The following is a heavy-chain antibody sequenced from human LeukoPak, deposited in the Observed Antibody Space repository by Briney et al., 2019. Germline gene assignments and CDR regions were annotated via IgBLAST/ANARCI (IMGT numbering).Heavy chain of an antibody. CDR1: GYTFTGYY. Sequence: ASVTVSCKASGYTFTGYYMHWVRQAPGQGLEWMGWINPNSGGTNYAQKFQGRVTMTRDTSITTAYMDLSSLRSDDTALYYCARVSKGYCGGYCYSDYWGQGTLVTVSS. CDR3: ARVSKGYCGGYCYSDY. V-gene: IGHV1-2*02. J-gene: IGHJ4*02. D-gene: IGHD2-21*02. CDR2: INPNSGGT.